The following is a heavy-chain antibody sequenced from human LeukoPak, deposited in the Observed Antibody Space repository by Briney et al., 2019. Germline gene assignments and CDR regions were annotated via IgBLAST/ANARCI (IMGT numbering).Heavy chain of an antibody. J-gene: IGHJ4*02. CDR3: ARDPNRGLFDY. Sequence: GGSLRLSCAASGFTFSSYSMNWVRQAPGKGLEWVSSISSSSSYIYYADSVKGRFTISRDNAKNSLYLQINSLRAEDTAVYYCARDPNRGLFDYWGQGTLVTVSS. CDR2: ISSSSSYI. CDR1: GFTFSSYS. V-gene: IGHV3-21*01.